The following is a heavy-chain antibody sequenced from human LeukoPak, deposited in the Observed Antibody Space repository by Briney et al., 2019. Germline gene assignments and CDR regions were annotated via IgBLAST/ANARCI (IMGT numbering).Heavy chain of an antibody. J-gene: IGHJ4*02. Sequence: SETLSLTCTVSGGSISSYYWSWIRQPPGRGLEWIGYIYYSGSTSYSPSLKSRVTISVDTSKNQFSLKLSSVTAADTAVYYCAKYATVRGVIDYWSQGTLVTVSS. V-gene: IGHV4-59*01. D-gene: IGHD3-10*01. CDR3: AKYATVRGVIDY. CDR2: IYYSGST. CDR1: GGSISSYY.